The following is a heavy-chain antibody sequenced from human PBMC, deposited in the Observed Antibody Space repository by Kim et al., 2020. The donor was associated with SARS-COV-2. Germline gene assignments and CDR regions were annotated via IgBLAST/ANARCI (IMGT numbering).Heavy chain of an antibody. J-gene: IGHJ4*02. CDR3: ASSSTSYNDPLI. D-gene: IGHD2-2*01. Sequence: NYAQKSQGRVTITADESTSTAYMELSSLRSEDTAVYYCASSSTSYNDPLIWGQGTLVTVSS. V-gene: IGHV1-69*01.